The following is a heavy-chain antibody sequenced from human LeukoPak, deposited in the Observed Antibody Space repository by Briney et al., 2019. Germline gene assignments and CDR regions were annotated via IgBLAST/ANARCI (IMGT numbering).Heavy chain of an antibody. D-gene: IGHD6-19*01. CDR3: ARDAGSAWISWFDS. J-gene: IGHJ5*01. Sequence: PGRSLRLSCTASGFIFSDYAMHWVRQAPGKGLEWVAVMSADGINTFYAASVRGRFTISRDNSKGTVNLQMNSLTSEDTAVYYCARDAGSAWISWFDSWGQGSLVAVSS. V-gene: IGHV3-30-3*01. CDR2: MSADGINT. CDR1: GFIFSDYA.